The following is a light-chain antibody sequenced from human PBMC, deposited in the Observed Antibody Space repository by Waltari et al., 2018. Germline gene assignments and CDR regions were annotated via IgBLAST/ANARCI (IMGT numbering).Light chain of an antibody. Sequence: QSALTQPASLSGSPGQSITISCTGTSSAVGFYDFVAWFQQHPGKAPKVMIYKVNTRPSGVSNRFSGSKSANTASLTISGLQAEDETDYYCSSYTRRSYWVFGGGTQLAVL. J-gene: IGLJ3*02. CDR3: SSYTRRSYWV. V-gene: IGLV2-14*01. CDR1: SSAVGFYDF. CDR2: KVN.